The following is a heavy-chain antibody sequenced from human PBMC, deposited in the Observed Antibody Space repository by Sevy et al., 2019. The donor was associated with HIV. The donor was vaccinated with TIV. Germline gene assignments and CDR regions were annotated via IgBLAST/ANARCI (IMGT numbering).Heavy chain of an antibody. CDR2: ISAYNGNT. D-gene: IGHD3-10*01. Sequence: ASVKVSCKASGYTFTSYGISWVRQAPGQGLEWMGWISAYNGNTNYAQKLQGRVTMTTDTSTSTAYMELRSLRSDDTAVYYCARGHFYGSGSFRIYCGMDVWGQGTTVTVSS. CDR3: ARGHFYGSGSFRIYCGMDV. V-gene: IGHV1-18*01. CDR1: GYTFTSYG. J-gene: IGHJ6*02.